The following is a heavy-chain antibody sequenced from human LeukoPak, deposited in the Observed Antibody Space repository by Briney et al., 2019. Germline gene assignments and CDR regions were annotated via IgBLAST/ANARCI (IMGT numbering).Heavy chain of an antibody. CDR3: ARGGVIVVPAAMSIQD. CDR2: MNPNSGNT. D-gene: IGHD2-2*01. Sequence: ASVKVSCKASGYTFTSYDINWVRQATGQGLEWMGWMNPNSGNTGYAQKFQGRVTMTRNTSISTAYMELSSLRSEDTAVYYCARGGVIVVPAAMSIQDWGQGTLVTVSS. CDR1: GYTFTSYD. V-gene: IGHV1-8*01. J-gene: IGHJ4*02.